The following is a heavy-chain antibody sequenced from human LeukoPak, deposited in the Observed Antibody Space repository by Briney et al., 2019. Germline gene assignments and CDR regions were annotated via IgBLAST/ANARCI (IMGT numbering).Heavy chain of an antibody. Sequence: SETLSLTCTVSGGSISSYYWSWIRQPPGKGLEWIGYIYYSGSTNYNPSLKSRVTISVDTSKNQFSLKLSSVTAADTAVYYCARGSTYYYDSSGYDAFDIWGQGTMVTVSS. D-gene: IGHD3-22*01. J-gene: IGHJ3*02. CDR3: ARGSTYYYDSSGYDAFDI. CDR1: GGSISSYY. V-gene: IGHV4-59*01. CDR2: IYYSGST.